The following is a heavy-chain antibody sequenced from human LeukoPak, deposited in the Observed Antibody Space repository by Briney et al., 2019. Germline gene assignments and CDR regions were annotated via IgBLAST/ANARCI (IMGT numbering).Heavy chain of an antibody. V-gene: IGHV1-69*05. CDR3: ATPSAGVVGPTRVPYYFDY. CDR1: GGTFSSYA. D-gene: IGHD1-26*01. CDR2: IIPIFGTA. J-gene: IGHJ4*02. Sequence: GSLVKVSCKASGGTFSSYAISWVRQAPGQGLEWMGGIIPIFGTANYAQKFQGRVTITTDESTSTAYMELSSLRSEDTAVYYCATPSAGVVGPTRVPYYFDYWGQGTLVTVSS.